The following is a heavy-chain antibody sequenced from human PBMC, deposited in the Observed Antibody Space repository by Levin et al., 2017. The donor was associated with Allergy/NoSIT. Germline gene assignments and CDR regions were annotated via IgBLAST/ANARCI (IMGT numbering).Heavy chain of an antibody. CDR2: ISVYNGNT. CDR1: GYSFTTYG. CDR3: ARFPPFGGYYYLYYFDS. D-gene: IGHD3-22*01. J-gene: IGHJ4*02. V-gene: IGHV1-18*01. Sequence: PGESLKISCKASGYSFTTYGITWVRQAPGQGLEWMGWISVYNGNTFYAEKFRGRVTMTTDTSTNTAYMELRSLTSDDTAVYYCARFPPFGGYYYLYYFDSWGQGTLVTVSS.